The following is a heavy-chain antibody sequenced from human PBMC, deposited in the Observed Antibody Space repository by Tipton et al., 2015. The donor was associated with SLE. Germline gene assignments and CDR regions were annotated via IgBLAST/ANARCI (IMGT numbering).Heavy chain of an antibody. CDR2: IKSKTDGGTT. Sequence: SLRLSCAASGFTFSNAWMSWVRQAPGKGLEWVGRIKSKTDGGTTDYATPVKGRFTISRDDSKNTLYLQMNSLKTEDTAVYYCARVLALQYHAFDIWGQGTMVTVSS. CDR3: ARVLALQYHAFDI. V-gene: IGHV3-15*01. D-gene: IGHD4-11*01. CDR1: GFTFSNAW. J-gene: IGHJ3*02.